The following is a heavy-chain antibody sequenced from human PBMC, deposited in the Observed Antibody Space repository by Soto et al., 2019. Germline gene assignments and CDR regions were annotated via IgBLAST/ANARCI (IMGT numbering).Heavy chain of an antibody. CDR3: ASGVDDYYYYYMDV. D-gene: IGHD3-10*01. CDR1: GFTFSDYY. V-gene: IGHV3-11*01. CDR2: ISSSGSTI. Sequence: GGSLRLSCAASGFTFSDYYMSWIRQAPGKGLEWVSYISSSGSTIYYADSVKGQFTISRDNAKNSLYLQMNSLRAEDTAVYYCASGVDDYYYYYMDVWGKGTTVTVSS. J-gene: IGHJ6*03.